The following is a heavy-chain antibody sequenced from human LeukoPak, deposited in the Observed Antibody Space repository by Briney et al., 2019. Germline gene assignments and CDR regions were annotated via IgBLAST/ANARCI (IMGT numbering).Heavy chain of an antibody. CDR2: IYHSGST. D-gene: IGHD6-6*01. J-gene: IGHJ6*03. CDR1: GGSISSGGYY. CDR3: ARSSSSSYYYYMDV. V-gene: IGHV4-30-2*01. Sequence: SGTLSLTCTVSGGSISSGGYYWSWIRQPPGKGLEWNGYIYHSGSTYYNPSLKSRVTISVDRSKNQFSLKLSSVTAADTAVYYCARSSSSSYYYYMDVWGKGTTVTVSS.